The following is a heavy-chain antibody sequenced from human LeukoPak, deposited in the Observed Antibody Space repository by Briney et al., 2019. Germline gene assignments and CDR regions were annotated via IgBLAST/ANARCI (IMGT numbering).Heavy chain of an antibody. CDR3: ARIRDCTNGVCYIFDY. D-gene: IGHD2-8*01. CDR1: GGSISSSSYY. V-gene: IGHV4-39*07. Sequence: SETLSLTCTVSGGSISSSSYYWGWIRQPPGKGLEWIGSIYYSGSTYYNPSLKSRVTISVDTSKNQFSLKLSSVTAADTAVYYCARIRDCTNGVCYIFDYWGQGTLVTASS. CDR2: IYYSGST. J-gene: IGHJ4*02.